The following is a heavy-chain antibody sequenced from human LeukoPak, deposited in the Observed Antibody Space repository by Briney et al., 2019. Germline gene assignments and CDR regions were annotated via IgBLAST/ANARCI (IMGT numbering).Heavy chain of an antibody. D-gene: IGHD6-13*01. CDR3: ARASTPSYSSSHVTI. Sequence: SVKVSCKASGGTFSSYAISWVRQAPGQGLEWMGGIIPIFGTANYAQKFQGWVTMTRDTSISTAYMELSRLRSDDTAVYYCARASTPSYSSSHVTIWGQGTMVTVSS. J-gene: IGHJ3*02. CDR1: GGTFSSYA. CDR2: IIPIFGTA. V-gene: IGHV1-69*05.